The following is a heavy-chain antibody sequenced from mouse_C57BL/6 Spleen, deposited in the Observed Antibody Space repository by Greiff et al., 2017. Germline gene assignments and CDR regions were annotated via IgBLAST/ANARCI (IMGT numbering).Heavy chain of an antibody. V-gene: IGHV6-6*01. CDR1: GFTFSDAW. Sequence: EVKVEESGGGLVQPGGSMKLSCAASGFTFSDAWMDWVRQSPEKGLEWVAEIRNKANNHATYYAESVKGRFTISRDDSKSSVYLQMNSLRAEDTGIYYCTSYSNYLAWFAYWGQGTLVTVSA. J-gene: IGHJ3*01. D-gene: IGHD2-5*01. CDR2: IRNKANNHAT. CDR3: TSYSNYLAWFAY.